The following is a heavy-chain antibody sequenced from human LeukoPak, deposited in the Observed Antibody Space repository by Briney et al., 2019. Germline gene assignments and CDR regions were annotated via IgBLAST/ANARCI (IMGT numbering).Heavy chain of an antibody. CDR3: ATDPGETVAAAKGTRGDYCYGMDV. J-gene: IGHJ6*02. Sequence: ASVKVSCKASGYTFTTNGFSWVRQAPGQGLEWMGWISAYNGNTTYAQKLQGRVSMTEDTSTDKAYMELNSLRSDETAVYYCATDPGETVAAAKGTRGDYCYGMDVWGQGTTVTVSS. CDR1: GYTFTTNG. CDR2: ISAYNGNT. D-gene: IGHD2-2*01. V-gene: IGHV1-18*01.